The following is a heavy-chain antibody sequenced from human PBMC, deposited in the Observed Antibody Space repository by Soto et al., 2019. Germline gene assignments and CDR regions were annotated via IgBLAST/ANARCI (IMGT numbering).Heavy chain of an antibody. CDR2: IYYSGST. J-gene: IGHJ5*02. CDR1: GGSISSGGYY. V-gene: IGHV4-31*03. D-gene: IGHD5-12*01. Sequence: QVQLQESGPGLVKPSQTLSLTCTVSGGSISSGGYYWSWIRQHPGKGLEWIGYIYYSGSTYYNPSLRSRVTIXXDXSXXQFSLKLSSVTAADTAVYYCARYRPVATKAGWFDPWGQGTLVTVSS. CDR3: ARYRPVATKAGWFDP.